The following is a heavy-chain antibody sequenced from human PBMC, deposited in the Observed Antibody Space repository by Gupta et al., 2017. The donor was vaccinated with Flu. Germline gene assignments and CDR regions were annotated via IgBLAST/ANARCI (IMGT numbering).Heavy chain of an antibody. CDR3: ARGAYCNNTICSGWGDV. J-gene: IGHJ6*02. Sequence: EQLVQSGGCLVQPGESLRLSCTASGFNSSHYQMNWVHQAPGKVLGWISYRSRLGESIHYVDSVKGRFTMSRNKAEKSVYLQMHALRVEDTAVYYCARGAYCNNTICSGWGDVCGQGTTVTVSS. V-gene: IGHV3-48*03. CDR1: GFNSSHYQ. CDR2: RSRLGESI. D-gene: IGHD2-2*01.